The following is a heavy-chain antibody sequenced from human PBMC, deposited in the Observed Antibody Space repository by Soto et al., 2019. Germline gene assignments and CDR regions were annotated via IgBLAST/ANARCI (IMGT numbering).Heavy chain of an antibody. CDR1: GFTFSSYA. Sequence: QVQLVESGGGVVQPGRSLRLSCAASGFTFSSYAMHWVRRAPGKGLEWVAAISHDGKNEFHADSVKGRFTVSRDNAKNIVYLQIGSLRPYETSLVYCGRLHKFSGCWSWGQGTEVTVSS. V-gene: IGHV3-30*14. J-gene: IGHJ4*02. CDR3: GRLHKFSGCWS. D-gene: IGHD6-19*01. CDR2: ISHDGKNE.